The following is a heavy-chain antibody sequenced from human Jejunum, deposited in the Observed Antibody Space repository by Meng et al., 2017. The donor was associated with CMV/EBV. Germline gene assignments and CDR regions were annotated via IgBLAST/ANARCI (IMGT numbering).Heavy chain of an antibody. J-gene: IGHJ4*02. V-gene: IGHV1-69*10. Sequence: QVQLVQSGAEVKKPGSSVRVSCKASGGPFSSYAINLVRQAPGQGLEWMGGIIPLLGITQYAEKFQGTVTIIADTSTSTAYMDLNSLRTEDTAVYYRAVCSDGNLQFSDYGRYFDYWGQGTLVTVSS. CDR1: GGPFSSYA. CDR2: IIPLLGIT. CDR3: AVCSDGNLQFSDYGRYFDY. D-gene: IGHD4-17*01.